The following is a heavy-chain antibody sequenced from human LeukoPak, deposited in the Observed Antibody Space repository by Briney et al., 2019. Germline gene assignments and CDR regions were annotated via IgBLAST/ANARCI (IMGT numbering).Heavy chain of an antibody. J-gene: IGHJ6*02. Sequence: SETLSLTCTVSGVSISTYYWSWIRQPPGKGLEWIGYIYYSGSTNYNPSLNSRVTISVDASKNQFSLKLSSVTAADTAVYYCARIPAARYFYGMDVWGQGTTVTVSS. CDR2: IYYSGST. V-gene: IGHV4-59*08. CDR3: ARIPAARYFYGMDV. D-gene: IGHD6-13*01. CDR1: GVSISTYY.